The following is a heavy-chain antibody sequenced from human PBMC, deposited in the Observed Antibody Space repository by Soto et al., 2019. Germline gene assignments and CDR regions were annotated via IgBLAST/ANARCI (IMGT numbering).Heavy chain of an antibody. CDR2: ISSSSSTI. CDR1: GFTFSSYS. CDR3: AREGYYYDSSGLTY. J-gene: IGHJ4*02. Sequence: GGSLRLSCAASGFTFSSYSMNWVRQAPGKGLEWVSYISSSSSTIYYADSVKGRFTISRDNAKNSLYLQMNSLRDEDTAVYYCAREGYYYDSSGLTYWGQGTLVTVSS. V-gene: IGHV3-48*02. D-gene: IGHD3-22*01.